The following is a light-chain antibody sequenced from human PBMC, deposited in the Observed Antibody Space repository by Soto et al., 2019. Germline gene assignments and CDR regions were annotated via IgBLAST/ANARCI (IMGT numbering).Light chain of an antibody. Sequence: DIAMSQSPLSLPVTPGEPASISCRSSQSVLHSNGYNYLDWYLQKPGQSPQLLIYLGSNRASGVPDRFSGSGSGTDFTLKISRVEAEDVGIYYCMQTLQTPGTFGQGTRLEIK. CDR1: QSVLHSNGYNY. V-gene: IGKV2-28*01. CDR3: MQTLQTPGT. CDR2: LGS. J-gene: IGKJ5*01.